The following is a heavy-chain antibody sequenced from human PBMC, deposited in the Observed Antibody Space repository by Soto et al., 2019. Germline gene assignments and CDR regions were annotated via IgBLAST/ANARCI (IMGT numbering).Heavy chain of an antibody. CDR1: GGTFSSYA. V-gene: IGHV1-69*13. J-gene: IGHJ2*01. CDR2: IIPIFGTA. D-gene: IGHD3-16*01. Sequence: SVKVSCKASGGTFSSYAISWVRQAPGQGLEWMGGIIPIFGTANYAQKFQGRVTITVDESTSTAYMELSSLRSEDTAVYYCARSSYVRRYLDLWGRGTLVTVSS. CDR3: ARSSYVRRYLDL.